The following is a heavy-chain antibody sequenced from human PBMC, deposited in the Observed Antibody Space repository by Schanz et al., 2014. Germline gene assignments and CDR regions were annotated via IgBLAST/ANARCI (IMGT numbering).Heavy chain of an antibody. CDR2: IWNNGVTK. J-gene: IGHJ4*02. Sequence: QVQLLQFGGGVVQPGRSLRLSCAASGFTFSSYAMHWVRQAPGKGLEWVAVIWNNGVTKYYADSVRGRFTISRDNSKSTLYLQMNSLRAEDTAVYYSARANYRRKINFDYWGRGTLVTVSS. CDR1: GFTFSSYA. D-gene: IGHD3-10*01. V-gene: IGHV3-33*08. CDR3: ARANYRRKINFDY.